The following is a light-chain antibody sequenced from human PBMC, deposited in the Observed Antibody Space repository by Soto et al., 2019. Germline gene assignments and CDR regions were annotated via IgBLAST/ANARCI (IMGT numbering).Light chain of an antibody. CDR3: QQSYTIPLT. J-gene: IGKJ4*01. V-gene: IGKV1-39*01. Sequence: DIQMTQSPASLSASVGDRVTMTCRASQTIDNYLNWYQQKPGKAPRLLIYSGSSLESGVPSRFSGSGSGTDFTLAISSLQPEDFAVYYCQQSYTIPLTFGGATKVEIK. CDR1: QTIDNY. CDR2: SGS.